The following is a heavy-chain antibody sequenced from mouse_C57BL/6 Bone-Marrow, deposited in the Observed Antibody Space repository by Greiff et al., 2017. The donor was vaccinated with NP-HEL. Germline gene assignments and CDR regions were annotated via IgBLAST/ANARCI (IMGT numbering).Heavy chain of an antibody. V-gene: IGHV1-59*01. CDR1: GYTFTSYW. J-gene: IGHJ2*01. Sequence: QVQLQQPGAELVRPGTSVKLSCKASGYTFTSYWMHWVKQRPGQGLEWIGVIDPSDSYTNYNQKFKGKATLTVDTSSSTAYMQLSSLTSEDSAVYYCARWLLQRECMYFDSSGPGTTLT. CDR2: IDPSDSYT. CDR3: ARWLLQRECMYFDS. D-gene: IGHD2-3*01.